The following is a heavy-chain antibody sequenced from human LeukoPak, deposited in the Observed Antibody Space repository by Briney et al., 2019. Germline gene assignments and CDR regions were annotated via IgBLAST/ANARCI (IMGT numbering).Heavy chain of an antibody. D-gene: IGHD3-22*01. J-gene: IGHJ3*02. V-gene: IGHV4-59*08. CDR3: ARHFFYDSSGFDAFDI. CDR2: IYYSGST. CDR1: GGSISSYY. Sequence: KPSATLSLTCPVSGGSISSYYWSWIRQPPGKGLEWIGYIYYSGSTNYNPSLKSRVTISVDTSKNQFSLKLSSVTAADTAVYYCARHFFYDSSGFDAFDIWGQGTMVTVSS.